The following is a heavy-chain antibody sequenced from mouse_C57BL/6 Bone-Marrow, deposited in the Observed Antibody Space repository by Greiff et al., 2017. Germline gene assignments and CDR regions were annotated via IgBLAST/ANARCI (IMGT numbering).Heavy chain of an antibody. CDR1: GFNIKDYY. CDR3: APEGYAMDY. J-gene: IGHJ4*01. CDR2: IDPEDGEY. V-gene: IGHV14-2*01. Sequence: VQLQQSGAELVKPGASVKLSCTASGFNIKDYYMHWVKQRTEQGLDWIGRIDPEDGEYKYAPEFQGKATITAYKSTNTAYLQLSSLTSEDTAVYYCAPEGYAMDYGGQGTSVTVSA.